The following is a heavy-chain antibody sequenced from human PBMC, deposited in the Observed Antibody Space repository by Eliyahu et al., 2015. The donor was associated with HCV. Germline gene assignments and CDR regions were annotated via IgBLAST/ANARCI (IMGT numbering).Heavy chain of an antibody. CDR3: ARSFYCTDGICYYTFDM. J-gene: IGHJ3*02. CDR1: GFTVSTNY. V-gene: IGHV3-53*01. D-gene: IGHD2-8*01. CDR2: IYNVGTT. Sequence: EVQLVESGGGLIQPGGSLRLSCAASGFTVSTNYMSWVRQAPGKGLEWVSIIYNVGTTSYTDSVRGRFTISRDNSKNTLYLQMNSLRAEDTAVYYCARSFYCTDGICYYTFDMWGQGTVVTVSS.